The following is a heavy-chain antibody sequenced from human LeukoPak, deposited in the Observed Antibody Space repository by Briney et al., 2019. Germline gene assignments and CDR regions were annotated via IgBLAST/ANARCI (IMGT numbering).Heavy chain of an antibody. V-gene: IGHV1-2*02. CDR1: GYTFTGYY. CDR3: ARDPGSGWFDP. Sequence: ASVKVSCKASGYTFTGYYMHWVRQAPGQGLEWRGWINPNSGGTNYAQKFQGRVTMTRDTSISTAYMELSRLRSDHTAVYYCARDPGSGWFDPWGQGTLVTVSS. CDR2: INPNSGGT. J-gene: IGHJ5*02. D-gene: IGHD3-10*01.